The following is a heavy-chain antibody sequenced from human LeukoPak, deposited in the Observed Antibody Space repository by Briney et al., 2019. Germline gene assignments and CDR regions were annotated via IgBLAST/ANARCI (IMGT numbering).Heavy chain of an antibody. CDR1: GGSISSGGYS. Sequence: PSETLSLTCAVSGGSISSGGYSWSWIRQPPGKGLEWIGYIYHSGSTYYNPSLKSRVTISVDRSKNRFSLKLSSVTAADTAVYYCARSPGYGSFEGAFDIWGQGTMVTVSS. J-gene: IGHJ3*02. CDR3: ARSPGYGSFEGAFDI. D-gene: IGHD3-9*01. V-gene: IGHV4-30-2*01. CDR2: IYHSGST.